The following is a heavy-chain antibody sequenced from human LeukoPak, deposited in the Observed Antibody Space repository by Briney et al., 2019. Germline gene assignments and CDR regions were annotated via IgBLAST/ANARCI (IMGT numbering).Heavy chain of an antibody. Sequence: ASVKVSCKASGYTFTSYGISWVRQAPGQGLEWMGWISAYNGNTNYAQKLQGRVTMTTDTSTSTAYMELRSLRSDDTAVYYCAREMTMVTTRNGWFDPWGQGTLVTASS. CDR3: AREMTMVTTRNGWFDP. CDR1: GYTFTSYG. V-gene: IGHV1-18*01. D-gene: IGHD4-17*01. J-gene: IGHJ5*02. CDR2: ISAYNGNT.